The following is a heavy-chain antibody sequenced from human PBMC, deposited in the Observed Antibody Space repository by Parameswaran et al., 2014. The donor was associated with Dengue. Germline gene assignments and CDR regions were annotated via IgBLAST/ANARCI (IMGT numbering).Heavy chain of an antibody. Sequence: WVRQAPGQGLEWMGRIIPILGIANYAQKFQGRVTITADKSTSTAYMELSSLRSEDTAVYYCAREVPYCGGDCYSYYYYGMDVWAKDHGHVSS. V-gene: IGHV1-69*04. CDR3: AREVPYCGGDCYSYYYYGMDV. CDR2: IIPILGIA. D-gene: IGHD2-21*02. J-gene: IGHJ6*04.